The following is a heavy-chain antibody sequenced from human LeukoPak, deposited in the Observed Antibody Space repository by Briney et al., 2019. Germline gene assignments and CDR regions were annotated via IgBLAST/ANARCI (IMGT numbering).Heavy chain of an antibody. CDR2: VYYSGST. CDR3: SACGRNSEYFVS. D-gene: IGHD4-23*01. CDR1: GGSITSTY. J-gene: IGHJ4*02. V-gene: IGHV4-59*01. Sequence: PSETLSLTCTVSGGSITSTYWSWIRQPPGGGLEWIGYVYYSGSTSYNPSLQSRLTMSADASRNRLSLKLASVTAADTAVYYCSACGRNSEYFVSWGQGTRVTVSS.